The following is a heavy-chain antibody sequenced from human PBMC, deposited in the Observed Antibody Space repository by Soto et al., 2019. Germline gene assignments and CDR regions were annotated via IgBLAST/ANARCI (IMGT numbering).Heavy chain of an antibody. J-gene: IGHJ6*02. CDR1: GFTFDDYT. CDR3: AKDSQSAGPTTKYYYYYGMDV. Sequence: PGGSLRLSCAASGFTFDDYTMHWVRQAPGNGLEWVSLISWDGGSTYYADSVKGRFTISRDNSKNSLYLQMNSLSTEDTALYYCAKDSQSAGPTTKYYYYYGMDVWGQGTTVTVSS. CDR2: ISWDGGST. D-gene: IGHD1-1*01. V-gene: IGHV3-43*01.